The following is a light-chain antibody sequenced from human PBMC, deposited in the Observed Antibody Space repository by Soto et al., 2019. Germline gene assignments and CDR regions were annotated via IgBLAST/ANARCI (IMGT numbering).Light chain of an antibody. J-gene: IGLJ1*01. CDR3: SLYTTSGYV. CDR2: DVS. CDR1: SRDVGGNKY. V-gene: IGLV2-14*01. Sequence: QSVLTQPASVSGPPGQSITISCTGTSRDVGGNKYVSWYQQNPGTAPKRIIYDVSDRPSGVSNRFSGSRSGNTASLTLSGLQAEDEAVYYCSLYTTSGYVLRQGTTVTVL.